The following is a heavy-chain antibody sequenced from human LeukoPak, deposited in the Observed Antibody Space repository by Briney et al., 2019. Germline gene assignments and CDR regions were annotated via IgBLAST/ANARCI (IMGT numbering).Heavy chain of an antibody. D-gene: IGHD2-2*01. CDR1: GFTFSDYY. Sequence: PGGSLRLSCAVSGFTFSDYYMAWIRQAPGKGLEWISYIDNSDTTIYYADSVKGRFTISRDNAKNSLYLQMNSLRAEDTAVYYCARVGSTSWYLDYWGQGTLVTVSS. CDR2: IDNSDTTI. V-gene: IGHV3-11*04. J-gene: IGHJ4*02. CDR3: ARVGSTSWYLDY.